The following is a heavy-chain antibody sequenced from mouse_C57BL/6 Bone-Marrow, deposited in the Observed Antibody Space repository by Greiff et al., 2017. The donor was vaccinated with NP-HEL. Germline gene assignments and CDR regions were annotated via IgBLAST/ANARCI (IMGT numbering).Heavy chain of an antibody. CDR3: ARYGYYVFAY. D-gene: IGHD2-3*01. J-gene: IGHJ3*01. Sequence: VQLQESGAELAKPGASVKLSCKASGYTFTSYWMHWVKQRPGQGLEWIGYINPSSGYTKYNQKFKDKATLTADKSSGTAYMQLSSLTYEYSAVYYCARYGYYVFAYWGQGTLVTVAA. CDR2: INPSSGYT. CDR1: GYTFTSYW. V-gene: IGHV1-7*01.